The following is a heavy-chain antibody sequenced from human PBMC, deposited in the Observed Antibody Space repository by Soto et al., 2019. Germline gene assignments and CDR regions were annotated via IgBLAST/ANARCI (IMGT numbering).Heavy chain of an antibody. CDR2: MYNSGST. Sequence: KASETLSLTCTVSGGSVSSGSYYWSWLRQPPGKGLEWIGYMYNSGSTNYNPSLKSRVIISVDTSKNQISLKLSSVTAADTAVYYCARVSSGWYFFDYWGEGAQVTVSS. D-gene: IGHD6-19*01. CDR1: GGSVSSGSYY. V-gene: IGHV4-61*01. CDR3: ARVSSGWYFFDY. J-gene: IGHJ4*02.